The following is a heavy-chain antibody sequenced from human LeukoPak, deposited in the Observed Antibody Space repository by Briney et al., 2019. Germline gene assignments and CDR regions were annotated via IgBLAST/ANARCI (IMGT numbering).Heavy chain of an antibody. CDR2: IYSGGST. D-gene: IGHD3-22*01. Sequence: PGGTLRLSCAVSGFTVSSNYMSWCRQAPRGGVEGVSVIYSGGSTYYPDSVKGRFTISRDNSKNPLYLQMNSLRAEDTAVYYCSRLQDYYYDSSGYYQLWGQGTLVTVSS. V-gene: IGHV3-53*01. J-gene: IGHJ4*02. CDR1: GFTVSSNY. CDR3: SRLQDYYYDSSGYYQL.